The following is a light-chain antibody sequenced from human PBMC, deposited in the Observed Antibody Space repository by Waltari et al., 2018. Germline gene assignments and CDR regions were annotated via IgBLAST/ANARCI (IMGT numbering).Light chain of an antibody. CDR1: SHRSYY. Sequence: SSELTQDPAVSVALGQTVRITCQGESHRSYYQSWYQKKPGQAPVLVIYGKSSRPSGIPNRFSGSSSGNTASLTITGAQAEDEADYYCSSRDSSGDHVLFGGGTKLTVL. CDR2: GKS. CDR3: SSRDSSGDHVL. J-gene: IGLJ2*01. V-gene: IGLV3-19*01.